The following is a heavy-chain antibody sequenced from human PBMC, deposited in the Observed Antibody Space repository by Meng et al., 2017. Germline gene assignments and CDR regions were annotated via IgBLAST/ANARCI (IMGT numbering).Heavy chain of an antibody. D-gene: IGHD6-13*01. CDR1: VVTFSTCG. Sequence: LLLVESVGVVVKPGRSLRLSCAASVVTFSTCGMHWVRQAPGKGLEWVAVIWYDGSNKYYADSVKGRFTISRDNSKNTLYLQMNSLRAEDTAVYYCAREGAAGPAEYFQHWGQGTLVTVSS. J-gene: IGHJ1*01. CDR2: IWYDGSNK. V-gene: IGHV3-33*01. CDR3: AREGAAGPAEYFQH.